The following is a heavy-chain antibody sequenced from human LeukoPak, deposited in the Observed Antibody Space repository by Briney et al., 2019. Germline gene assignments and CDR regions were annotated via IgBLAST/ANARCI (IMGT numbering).Heavy chain of an antibody. Sequence: SGGSLRLSCAASGFNFSIYSMNWVRQAPGKGLEWISYISGTSRTIYYADSVRGRFTISRDNAKNSLYLQMSLLRADDTALYHCARIPGKRSAEFHSWGQGTRVTVSS. CDR2: ISGTSRTI. CDR1: GFNFSIYS. V-gene: IGHV3-48*04. J-gene: IGHJ4*02. CDR3: ARIPGKRSAEFHS. D-gene: IGHD2-2*01.